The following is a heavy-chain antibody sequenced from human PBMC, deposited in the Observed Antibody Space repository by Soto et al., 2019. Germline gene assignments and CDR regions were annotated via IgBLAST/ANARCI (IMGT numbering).Heavy chain of an antibody. CDR3: AKGLAYCGGDCYSHFDL. Sequence: QVQLVESGGGVVQPGRSLRLSCAASGFTFSSYGMHWVRQAPGKGLEWVAVISYDGSNKYYADSVKGRVTISRDNSKNTLYLQMNSLSAEDTAVYYCAKGLAYCGGDCYSHFDLWGRGTLVTVSS. CDR2: ISYDGSNK. J-gene: IGHJ2*01. D-gene: IGHD2-21*02. CDR1: GFTFSSYG. V-gene: IGHV3-30*18.